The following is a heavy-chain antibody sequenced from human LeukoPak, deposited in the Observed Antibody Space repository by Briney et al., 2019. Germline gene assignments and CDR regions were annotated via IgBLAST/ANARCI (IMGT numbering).Heavy chain of an antibody. J-gene: IGHJ4*02. CDR2: INHSGST. Sequence: SETLSLTCAVYGGSFSGYYWSWIRQPPGKGLEWIGEINHSGSTNYNPSLKSRVTISVDTSKNQFSLKLSSVTAADTAVYYCARHRGQWLAQYYFDYWGQGTLVTVSS. V-gene: IGHV4-34*01. D-gene: IGHD6-19*01. CDR3: ARHRGQWLAQYYFDY. CDR1: GGSFSGYY.